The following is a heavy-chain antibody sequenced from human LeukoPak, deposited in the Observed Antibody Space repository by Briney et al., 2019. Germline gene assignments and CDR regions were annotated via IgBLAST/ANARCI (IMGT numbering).Heavy chain of an antibody. Sequence: SETLSLTCTVSGGSISSYYWSWIRQPPGKGLEWIGYIYYSGSTNYNPSLKSRVTISVDTSKNQFSLKLSSVTAADTAVYYCASQIGTTGRRGYFDYWGQGTLVTVSS. CDR2: IYYSGST. D-gene: IGHD1-1*01. CDR3: ASQIGTTGRRGYFDY. J-gene: IGHJ4*02. CDR1: GGSISSYY. V-gene: IGHV4-59*01.